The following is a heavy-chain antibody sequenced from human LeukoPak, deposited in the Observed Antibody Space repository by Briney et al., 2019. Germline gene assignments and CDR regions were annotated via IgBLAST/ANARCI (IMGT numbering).Heavy chain of an antibody. V-gene: IGHV3-23*01. D-gene: IGHD6-13*01. Sequence: GGSLRLSCAASGLTFSNYAMSWVRQAPGKGLEWVSAISANGGGTYYADSVKGRFTISRDNSKNTLYLQMNSLRAEDTAVYYCAKGSSPFDYWGQGTLVTVSS. CDR3: AKGSSPFDY. CDR1: GLTFSNYA. J-gene: IGHJ4*02. CDR2: ISANGGGT.